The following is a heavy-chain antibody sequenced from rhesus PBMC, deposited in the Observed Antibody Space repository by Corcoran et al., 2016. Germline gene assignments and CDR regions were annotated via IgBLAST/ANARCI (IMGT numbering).Heavy chain of an antibody. Sequence: QVQLQESGPGLVKPSETLSLTCAVSGDSFSSYWWGWIRQTTGKGMDWIGDINGNTGRTNSNPSRKSRVLISNDASKNPFSLKLSSVTAADTAVYYCATSPVWYFLNDWGQGGLVTVSS. CDR3: ATSPVWYFLND. J-gene: IGHJ4*01. CDR2: INGNTGRT. V-gene: IGHV4-80*01. D-gene: IGHD2-27*01. CDR1: GDSFSSYW.